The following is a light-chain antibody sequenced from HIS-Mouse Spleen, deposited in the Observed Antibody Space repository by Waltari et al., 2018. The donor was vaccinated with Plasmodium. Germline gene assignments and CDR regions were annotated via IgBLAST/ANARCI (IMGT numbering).Light chain of an antibody. Sequence: DIQMTQSTYTLSASVRDRDTITCRASQSISSWLAWYQQKPGKAPKLLIYKASSLESGVPSRFSGSGSGTEFTLTISSLQPDDFATYYCQQYNSYSTFGQGTKVEIK. CDR3: QQYNSYST. CDR1: QSISSW. J-gene: IGKJ1*01. CDR2: KAS. V-gene: IGKV1-5*03.